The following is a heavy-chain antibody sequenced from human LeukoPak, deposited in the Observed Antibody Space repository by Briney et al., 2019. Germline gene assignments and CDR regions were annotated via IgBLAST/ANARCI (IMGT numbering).Heavy chain of an antibody. V-gene: IGHV3-48*03. Sequence: GGSLRLSCAASGFTFSSYEMNWVRQAPGKGLEGVSYISSSGSTRYYADSVKGRFTISRDNAKNSLYLQMNSLRAEDTAVYYCARNNNYYGDPGWFDPWGQGTLVTVSS. CDR1: GFTFSSYE. J-gene: IGHJ5*02. D-gene: IGHD3-10*01. CDR3: ARNNNYYGDPGWFDP. CDR2: ISSSGSTR.